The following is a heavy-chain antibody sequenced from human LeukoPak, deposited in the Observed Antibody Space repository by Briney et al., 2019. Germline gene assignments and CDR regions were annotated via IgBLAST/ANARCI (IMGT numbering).Heavy chain of an antibody. V-gene: IGHV4-34*01. CDR1: GGSFSGYY. J-gene: IGHJ5*02. Sequence: PSETLSLTCAVYGGSFSGYYWSWIRHPPGKGLEWIGEINHSGSTNYNPFLKSRVTISVDTSKNQFSLKLSSVTAADWAVYYCARVRLFWFDPWGQGIVVTVSS. D-gene: IGHD2/OR15-2a*01. CDR2: INHSGST. CDR3: ARVRLFWFDP.